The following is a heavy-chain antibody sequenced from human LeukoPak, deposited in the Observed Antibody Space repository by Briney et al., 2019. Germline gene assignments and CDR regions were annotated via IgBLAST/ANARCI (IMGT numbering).Heavy chain of an antibody. D-gene: IGHD3-9*01. CDR2: INPNSGGT. CDR1: GYTFTGYY. Sequence: ASVKVSCKASGYTFTGYYMHWVRQAPGQGLEWMGWINPNSGGTNYGQKFQGRVTMTRDTSISTAYMELSRLRSDDTAVYYCARDDYDILTGYYKGLDYWGQGTLVTVSA. J-gene: IGHJ4*02. CDR3: ARDDYDILTGYYKGLDY. V-gene: IGHV1-2*02.